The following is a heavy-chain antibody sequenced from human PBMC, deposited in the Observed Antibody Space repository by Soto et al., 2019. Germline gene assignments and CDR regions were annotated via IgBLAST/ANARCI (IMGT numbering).Heavy chain of an antibody. Sequence: QVQLQESGPGLVKPSQTLSLTCTVSGGSISSGGFYWTWIRQHPGKGLEWIGYIYYSGSTYYNPYHKSRVTIPVDTHKNQFSLKLSCVTAADTAVYYCAREEGAGNTVGYDYYYGLDVWGQGTTVTVSS. J-gene: IGHJ6*02. CDR3: AREEGAGNTVGYDYYYGLDV. D-gene: IGHD3-10*01. V-gene: IGHV4-31*03. CDR2: IYYSGST. CDR1: GGSISSGGFY.